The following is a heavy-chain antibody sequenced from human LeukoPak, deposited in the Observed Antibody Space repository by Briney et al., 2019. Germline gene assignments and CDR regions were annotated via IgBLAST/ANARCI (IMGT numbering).Heavy chain of an antibody. Sequence: SETLSLTCAVSGYSISSGYYWGWIRQPPGKGLEWIGSIHHSGSTYYNPSLKSRVTISVDTSKNQFSLKLSSVTAADTAVYYCARPIFQPSGYYYYYMDVWGKGTTVTVSS. CDR2: IHHSGST. J-gene: IGHJ6*03. CDR3: ARPIFQPSGYYYYYMDV. CDR1: GYSISSGYY. V-gene: IGHV4-38-2*01. D-gene: IGHD3-3*01.